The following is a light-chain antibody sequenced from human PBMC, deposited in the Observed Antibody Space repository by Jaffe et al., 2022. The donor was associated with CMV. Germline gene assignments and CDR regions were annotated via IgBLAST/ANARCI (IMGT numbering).Light chain of an antibody. CDR3: QQYNYWPPYT. J-gene: IGKJ2*01. Sequence: EVVMSQSPVTLSVSPGERATLSCRASQSIGSNLAWYQQKPGQAPSLLIYSTSTRATGVPARFSGTGSGTETDFTLTITAVQPEDFAVYYCQQYNYWPPYTFGQGTKLEIK. CDR1: QSIGSN. V-gene: IGKV3-15*01. CDR2: STS.